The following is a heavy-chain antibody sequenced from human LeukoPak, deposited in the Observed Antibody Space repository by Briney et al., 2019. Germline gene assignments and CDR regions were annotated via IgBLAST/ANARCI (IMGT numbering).Heavy chain of an antibody. J-gene: IGHJ4*02. CDR1: GFTFSSYA. V-gene: IGHV3-23*01. CDR3: AKAQGPESPGLRLRFLEWLPDFDY. Sequence: GGSLRLSCAASGFTFSSYAMSWVRQAPGKGLEWVSAISGSGGSTYYADSVKGRFTISRDNSKNTLYLQMNSLRAEDTAVYYCAKAQGPESPGLRLRFLEWLPDFDYWGQGTLVTVSS. D-gene: IGHD3-3*01. CDR2: ISGSGGST.